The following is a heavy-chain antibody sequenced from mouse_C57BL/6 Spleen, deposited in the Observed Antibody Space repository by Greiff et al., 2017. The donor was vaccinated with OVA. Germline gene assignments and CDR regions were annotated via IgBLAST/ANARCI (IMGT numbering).Heavy chain of an antibody. J-gene: IGHJ3*01. CDR3: ARSNYSNYVWFAY. D-gene: IGHD2-5*01. V-gene: IGHV1-26*01. CDR2: INPNNGGT. CDR1: GYTFTDYY. Sequence: EVQLQQSGPELVKPGASVKISCKASGYTFTDYYMNWVKQSNGKSLEWIGDINPNNGGTSYNQKFKGKATLTVDKSSSTAYMELRSLTSEDSAVYYCARSNYSNYVWFAYWGQGTPVTVSA.